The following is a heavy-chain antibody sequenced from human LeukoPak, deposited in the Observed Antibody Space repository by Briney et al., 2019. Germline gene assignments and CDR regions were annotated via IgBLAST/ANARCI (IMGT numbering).Heavy chain of an antibody. Sequence: GGSLRLSCAASGFTFSSYAMHWVRQAPGKGLEWVAVISYDGSNKYYADSVKGRFTISRDNSKNTLYLQMNSLRAEDTAVYYCAKDGPGYWGQGTLVTVSS. V-gene: IGHV3-30-3*01. CDR3: AKDGPGY. CDR2: ISYDGSNK. J-gene: IGHJ4*02. CDR1: GFTFSSYA.